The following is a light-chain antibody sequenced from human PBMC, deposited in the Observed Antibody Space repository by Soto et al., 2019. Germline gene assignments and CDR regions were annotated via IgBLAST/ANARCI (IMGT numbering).Light chain of an antibody. CDR2: EVS. CDR3: SSYTSSSTMV. Sequence: QSALTQPASVSWSPGQSITISCTGXXXDVGGYNYVSWYQQHPGKAPKLMIYEVSNRPSGVSNRFSGSKSGNTASLTISGLQAEDEADYYCSSYTSSSTMVFGGGTKLTVL. CDR1: XXDVGGYNY. V-gene: IGLV2-14*01. J-gene: IGLJ2*01.